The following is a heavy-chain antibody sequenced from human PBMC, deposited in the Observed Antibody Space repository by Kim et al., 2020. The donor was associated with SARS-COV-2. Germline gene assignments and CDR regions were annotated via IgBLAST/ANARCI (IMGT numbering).Heavy chain of an antibody. CDR3: ASCNREYYNYYMVV. J-gene: IGHJ6*04. CDR2: ISGRGSGI. V-gene: IGHV3-48*03. Sequence: GGSLRLSCGASGFRFSSYEMNWVRQAPGKGLEWVAYISGRGSGIYYADSVKGRFTISRDNAKNSLFLQMNSLRAEDTAVYYCASCNREYYNYYMVVWVKG. CDR1: GFRFSSYE. D-gene: IGHD2-8*01.